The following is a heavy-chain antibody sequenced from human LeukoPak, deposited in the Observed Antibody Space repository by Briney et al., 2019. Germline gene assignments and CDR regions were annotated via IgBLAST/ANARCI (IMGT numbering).Heavy chain of an antibody. V-gene: IGHV4-39*01. CDR3: ARQEYDILTPSGYGMDV. CDR1: GGSISSSSYY. D-gene: IGHD3-9*01. CDR2: IYYSGST. Sequence: PAESLSLTCTVSGGSISSSSYYWGWIRQPPGKGLEWFGGIYYSGSTYYNPSLKSRVTISVDTSKNQFSLKLSSVTAADTAVYYCARQEYDILTPSGYGMDVWGQGTTVTVSS. J-gene: IGHJ6*02.